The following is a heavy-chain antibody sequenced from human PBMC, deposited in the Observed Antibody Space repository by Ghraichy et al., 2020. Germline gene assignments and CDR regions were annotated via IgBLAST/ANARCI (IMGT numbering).Heavy chain of an antibody. J-gene: IGHJ2*01. CDR1: GYSFSDYW. Sequence: GESLNISCQASGYSFSDYWIDWVRQMPGKGLEWMGIIYTDDSDTRYSPSFQGQVTISVDRSTSTAYLQWSSLKAADTAMYYCARRPDCYNGICHKDVGAWYFDQGGSGTLLTVSS. D-gene: IGHD2-8*01. V-gene: IGHV5-51*01. CDR2: IYTDDSDT. CDR3: ARRPDCYNGICHKDVGAWYFDQ.